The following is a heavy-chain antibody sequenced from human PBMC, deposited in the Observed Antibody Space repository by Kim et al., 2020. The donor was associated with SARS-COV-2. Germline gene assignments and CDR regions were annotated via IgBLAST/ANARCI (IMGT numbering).Heavy chain of an antibody. V-gene: IGHV3-48*02. CDR1: GFTFSSYS. D-gene: IGHD5-12*01. CDR3: ARDRGRGYSGYDLNY. Sequence: GGSLRLSCAASGFTFSSYSMNWVRQAPGKGLEWVSYISSSSSTIYYADSVKGRFTISRDNAKNSLYLQMNSLRDEDTAVYYCARDRGRGYSGYDLNYWGQGTLVTVSS. J-gene: IGHJ4*02. CDR2: ISSSSSTI.